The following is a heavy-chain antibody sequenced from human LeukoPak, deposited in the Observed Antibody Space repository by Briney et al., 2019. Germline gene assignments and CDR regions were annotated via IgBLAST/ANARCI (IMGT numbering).Heavy chain of an antibody. CDR3: AKTSRGDVLRYFDWLLLSLDY. J-gene: IGHJ4*02. Sequence: SVKVSCKASGGTFSSYAISWVRQAPGQGLEWMGGIIPIFGTANYAQNFQGRVTITADESTSTAYMELSSLRSEDTAVYYCAKTSRGDVLRYFDWLLLSLDYWGQGTLVTVSS. CDR2: IIPIFGTA. CDR1: GGTFSSYA. D-gene: IGHD3-9*01. V-gene: IGHV1-69*13.